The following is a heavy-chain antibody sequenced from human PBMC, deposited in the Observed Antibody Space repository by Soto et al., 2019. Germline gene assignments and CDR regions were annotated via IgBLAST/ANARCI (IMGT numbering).Heavy chain of an antibody. Sequence: SRCTVISDGLLMVNKAPGKGLEWVAVISYDGSKKNYLDSVKGRFTISRDNSKNTMYLEMNSLRAEDTAIYYCAKYTYYHDTSGYYVLGYWGQGTLVTVSS. CDR3: AKYTYYHDTSGYYVLGY. V-gene: IGHV3-30*18. D-gene: IGHD3-22*01. J-gene: IGHJ4*02. CDR2: ISYDGSKK. CDR1: RCTVISDG.